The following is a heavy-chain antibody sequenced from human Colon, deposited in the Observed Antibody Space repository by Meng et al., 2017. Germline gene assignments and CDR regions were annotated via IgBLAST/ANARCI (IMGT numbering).Heavy chain of an antibody. Sequence: QGQAQESGPGLVKPSQPLSLTCTVSGGSITSNYWSWIRQPPGKGLEWIGNIYFSGSTNSNPSLKSRVTISVDTSRNQFSLNLRSVTAADTAVYYCAREGGYDLNWFDPWGQGTLVTVFS. V-gene: IGHV4-59*12. D-gene: IGHD5-12*01. CDR3: AREGGYDLNWFDP. CDR2: IYFSGST. J-gene: IGHJ5*02. CDR1: GGSITSNY.